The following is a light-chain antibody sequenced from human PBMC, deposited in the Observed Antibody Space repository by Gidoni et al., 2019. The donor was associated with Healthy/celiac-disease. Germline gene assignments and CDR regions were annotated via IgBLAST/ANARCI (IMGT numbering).Light chain of an antibody. V-gene: IGKV1-9*01. CDR1: QGISSY. Sequence: DIQWTQSPSFLSASVGDRVTITCRASQGISSYLAWYQQKPGKAPKLLIYAASTLQSGVPSRFSGSGSGTEFTLTISSLQPEDFATYYCQQLNSYPLFGQGTRLEIK. J-gene: IGKJ5*01. CDR3: QQLNSYPL. CDR2: AAS.